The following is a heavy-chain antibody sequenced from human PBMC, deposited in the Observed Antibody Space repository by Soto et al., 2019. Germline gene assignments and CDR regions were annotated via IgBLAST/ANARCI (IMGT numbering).Heavy chain of an antibody. CDR1: GFTFSSYA. D-gene: IGHD3-3*01. V-gene: IGHV3-30-3*01. Sequence: GGSLRLSCAASGFTFSSYAMHWVRQAPGKGLEWVAVILYDGSNTYYADSVKGRFTISRDNSKNTLYLQMNSLRAEDTAVYYYARDGGSPEYDFWSGLNFDDWGQRALVSSSS. CDR2: ILYDGSNT. J-gene: IGHJ4*02. CDR3: ARDGGSPEYDFWSGLNFDD.